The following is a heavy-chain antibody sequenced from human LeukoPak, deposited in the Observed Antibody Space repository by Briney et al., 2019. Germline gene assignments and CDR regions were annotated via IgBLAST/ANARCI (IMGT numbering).Heavy chain of an antibody. J-gene: IGHJ4*02. CDR3: ARDSLAYYYDSSGYGLVDY. V-gene: IGHV3-21*01. Sequence: GGSLRLSCATSGFTFSNYWMSWVRQAPGKGLEWVSSISSSSSYIYYADSVKGRFTISRDNAKNSLYLQMNSLRAEDTAVYYCARDSLAYYYDSSGYGLVDYWGQGTLVTVSS. CDR1: GFTFSNYW. D-gene: IGHD3-22*01. CDR2: ISSSSSYI.